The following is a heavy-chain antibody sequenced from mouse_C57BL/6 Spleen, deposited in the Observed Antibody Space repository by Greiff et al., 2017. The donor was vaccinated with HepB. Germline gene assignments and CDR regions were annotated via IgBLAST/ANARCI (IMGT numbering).Heavy chain of an antibody. CDR1: GYTFTSYW. CDR3: ARSRGDYDYDGRPWFAY. CDR2: IHPNSGST. J-gene: IGHJ3*01. V-gene: IGHV1-64*01. Sequence: VQLQQPGAELVKPGASVKLSCKASGYTFTSYWMHWVKQRPGQGLEWIGMIHPNSGSTNYNEKFKSKATLTVDKSSSTAYMQLSSLTSEDPAVYYCARSRGDYDYDGRPWFAYWGQGTLVTVSA. D-gene: IGHD2-4*01.